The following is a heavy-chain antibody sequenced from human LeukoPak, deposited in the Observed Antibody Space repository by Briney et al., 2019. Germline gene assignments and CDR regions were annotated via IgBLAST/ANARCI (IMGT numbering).Heavy chain of an antibody. D-gene: IGHD3-22*01. CDR1: GFPVSSNY. CDR3: ARDSSGAGYYFDY. CDR2: IYSGGST. Sequence: PWGSLSLPCAASGFPVSSNYMSWVRQAPGKGLEWVSVIYSGGSTYYADSVKGRFTISRDNSKNTLYLQMNSLRAEDTAVYYCARDSSGAGYYFDYWGQGTLVTVSS. J-gene: IGHJ4*02. V-gene: IGHV3-66*02.